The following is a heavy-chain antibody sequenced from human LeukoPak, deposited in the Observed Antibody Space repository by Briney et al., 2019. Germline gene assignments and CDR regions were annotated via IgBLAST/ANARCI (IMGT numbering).Heavy chain of an antibody. CDR1: GFTFDDYG. D-gene: IGHD1-26*01. CDR3: TRVQVTLSGGSYYYYFDY. J-gene: IGHJ4*02. CDR2: INWNGGST. V-gene: IGHV3-20*04. Sequence: PGGSLRLSCAASGFTFDDYGMSWVRQAPGKGLEWVSGINWNGGSTGFADSVKGRFTISRDNAKNSLYLQMNSLRAEDTALFYCTRVQVTLSGGSYYYYFDYWGQGTLVTVSS.